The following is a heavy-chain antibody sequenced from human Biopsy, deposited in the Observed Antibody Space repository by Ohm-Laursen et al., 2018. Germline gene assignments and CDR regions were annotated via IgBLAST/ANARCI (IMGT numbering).Heavy chain of an antibody. Sequence: GTLSLTCAVYGESFNGYFWSWIRQPPGKGLEWIGDITQSGSTNYSPSLKSRVTISVDTAKKQFSLSLRSVTAADTAVYYCARVPLPGIGAAYQGRFLYGMDVWGQGTTVSVSS. CDR1: GESFNGYF. CDR3: ARVPLPGIGAAYQGRFLYGMDV. CDR2: ITQSGST. V-gene: IGHV4-34*01. J-gene: IGHJ6*02. D-gene: IGHD6-13*01.